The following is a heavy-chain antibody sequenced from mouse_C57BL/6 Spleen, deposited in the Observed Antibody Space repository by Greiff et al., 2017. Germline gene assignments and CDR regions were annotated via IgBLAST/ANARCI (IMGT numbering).Heavy chain of an antibody. J-gene: IGHJ2*01. Sequence: EVKVVESGPELVKPGASVKISCKASGYSFTDYNMNWVKQSNGKGLEWIGVINPNYGTTSYNQKFKGKATLTVDKSSSTAYMQLNSLTSEDSAVYYCAESSGYLYFDYWGQGPTLTVSS. CDR2: INPNYGTT. CDR1: GYSFTDYN. V-gene: IGHV1-39*01. CDR3: AESSGYLYFDY. D-gene: IGHD3-2*02.